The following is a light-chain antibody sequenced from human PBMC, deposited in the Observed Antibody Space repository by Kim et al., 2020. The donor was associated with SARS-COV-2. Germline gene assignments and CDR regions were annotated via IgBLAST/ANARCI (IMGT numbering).Light chain of an antibody. J-gene: IGLJ3*02. CDR2: DVS. CDR3: TSYTSSNTWV. Sequence: GQWITISCTGTSSDVGGYNYVSWYQQHPGKAPNLILYDVSRRPSAVSNRFSGSKSGNTASLTISGLQAEDEADYYCTSYTSSNTWVFGGGTQLTVL. V-gene: IGLV2-14*04. CDR1: SSDVGGYNY.